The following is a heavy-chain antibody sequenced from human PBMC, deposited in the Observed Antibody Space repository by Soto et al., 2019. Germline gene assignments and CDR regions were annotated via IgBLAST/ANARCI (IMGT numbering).Heavy chain of an antibody. J-gene: IGHJ4*02. CDR1: GYTFTSYY. Sequence: GASVKVSCKASGYTFTSYYMHWVRQAPGQGLEWMGIINPSGGSTSYAQKFQGRVTMTGDTSTSTVYMELSSLRSEDTAVYYCARDLGYDSSGYYYPKGFDYWGQGTLVTVSS. CDR3: ARDLGYDSSGYYYPKGFDY. V-gene: IGHV1-46*01. D-gene: IGHD3-22*01. CDR2: INPSGGST.